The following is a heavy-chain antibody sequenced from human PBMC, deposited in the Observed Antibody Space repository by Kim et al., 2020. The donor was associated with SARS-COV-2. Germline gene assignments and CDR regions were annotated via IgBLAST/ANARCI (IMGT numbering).Heavy chain of an antibody. D-gene: IGHD1-26*01. Sequence: GGSLRLSCAASGFTFSSYAMSWVRQAPGKGLEWVSAISGSGGSTYYADSVKGRFTISRDNSKNTLYLQMNSLRAEDTAVYYCPRATPYYYYYGMDVWGQGTTVTVSS. CDR3: PRATPYYYYYGMDV. V-gene: IGHV3-23*01. J-gene: IGHJ6*02. CDR2: ISGSGGST. CDR1: GFTFSSYA.